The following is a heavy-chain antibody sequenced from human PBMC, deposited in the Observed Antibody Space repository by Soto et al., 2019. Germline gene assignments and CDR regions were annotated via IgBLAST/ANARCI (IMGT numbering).Heavy chain of an antibody. CDR1: GFTFSTYW. CDR3: AKGYNSGWFPLNDAFDI. V-gene: IGHV3-74*01. CDR2: IISDGSAT. D-gene: IGHD6-19*01. J-gene: IGHJ3*02. Sequence: EVQLVESGGGLIQPGGSLRLSCAASGFTFSTYWMHWVRQAPGKGLVWVSRIISDGSATTYADSVKGRFTISRDNAKNTVYLQMNSLSAEDTAVYFCAKGYNSGWFPLNDAFDIWGQGTMVTVSS.